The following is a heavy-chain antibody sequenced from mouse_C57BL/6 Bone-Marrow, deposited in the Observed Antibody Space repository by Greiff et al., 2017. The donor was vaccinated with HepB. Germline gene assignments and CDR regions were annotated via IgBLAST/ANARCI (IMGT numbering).Heavy chain of an antibody. V-gene: IGHV1-64*01. D-gene: IGHD2-1*01. CDR3: AREGYYGNYGNYFDY. J-gene: IGHJ2*01. CDR2: IHPNSGST. CDR1: GYTFTSYW. Sequence: QVQLQQPGAELVKPGASVKLSCKASGYTFTSYWMHWVKQRPGQGLEWIGMIHPNSGSTNYNEKFKSKATLTVDKSSSTAYMQLSSLTSEDSAVYYCAREGYYGNYGNYFDYWGQGTTLTVSS.